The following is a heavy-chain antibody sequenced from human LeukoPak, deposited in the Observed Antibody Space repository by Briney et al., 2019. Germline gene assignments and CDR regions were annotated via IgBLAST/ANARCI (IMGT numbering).Heavy chain of an antibody. V-gene: IGHV1-18*01. CDR3: ARDRHGSSWPTNYYYYYYMDV. Sequence: ASVKVSCEASGYTFTSYGISWVRQAPGQGLEWMGWISAYNGNTNYAQKLQGRVTMTTDTSTSTAYMELRSLRSDDTAVYYCARDRHGSSWPTNYYYYYYMDVWGKGTTVTVSS. CDR2: ISAYNGNT. J-gene: IGHJ6*03. D-gene: IGHD6-13*01. CDR1: GYTFTSYG.